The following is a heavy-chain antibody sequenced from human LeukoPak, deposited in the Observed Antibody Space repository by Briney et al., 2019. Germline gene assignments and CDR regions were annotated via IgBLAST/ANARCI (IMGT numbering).Heavy chain of an antibody. J-gene: IGHJ4*02. Sequence: SVKVSCKASGGTFSSHAISWVRQAPGQGLEWMGGIIPIFGTANYAQKFQGRVTITADKSTSTAYMELSSLRSEDTAVYYCARVDDRGHYYDSSGPRKLFDYWGQGTLVTVSS. V-gene: IGHV1-69*06. CDR2: IIPIFGTA. D-gene: IGHD3-22*01. CDR3: ARVDDRGHYYDSSGPRKLFDY. CDR1: GGTFSSHA.